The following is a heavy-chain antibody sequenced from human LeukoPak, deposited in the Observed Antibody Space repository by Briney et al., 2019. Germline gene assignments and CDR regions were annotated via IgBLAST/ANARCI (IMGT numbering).Heavy chain of an antibody. D-gene: IGHD3-3*01. J-gene: IGHJ5*02. CDR2: INHSGST. CDR3: AREAHNYDFWSGYSLDP. CDR1: GGSFSGYY. Sequence: SETLSLTCAVYGGSFSGYYWSWIRQPPGKGLEWIGEINHSGSTNYNPSLKSRVTISADTSKNQFSLKLSSVTAADTAVYYCAREAHNYDFWSGYSLDPWGRGTLVTVSS. V-gene: IGHV4-34*01.